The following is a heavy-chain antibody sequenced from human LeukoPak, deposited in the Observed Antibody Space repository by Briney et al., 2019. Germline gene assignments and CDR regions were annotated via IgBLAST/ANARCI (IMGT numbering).Heavy chain of an antibody. D-gene: IGHD3-16*02. CDR2: ISGSGDIT. CDR3: AKVGVWGSYHNYYYFDY. J-gene: IGHJ4*02. V-gene: IGHV3-23*01. CDR1: GFTFSSYA. Sequence: GGSLRLSCAASGFTFSSYAMSWVRQAPGKGLEWVSAISGSGDITYYADSVKGRFTISRDNSKKTLYLQMNSLRAEDTAVYYCAKVGVWGSYHNYYYFDYWGQGTLVTVSS.